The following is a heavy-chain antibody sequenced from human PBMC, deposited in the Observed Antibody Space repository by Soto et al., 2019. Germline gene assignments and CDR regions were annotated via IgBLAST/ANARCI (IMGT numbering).Heavy chain of an antibody. J-gene: IGHJ4*02. CDR3: ARVAVQRKTYDILTGYWMYYFDY. CDR1: GYTFTSYY. D-gene: IGHD3-9*01. CDR2: INPSGGST. V-gene: IGHV1-46*03. Sequence: QVQLVQSGAEVKKPGASVKVSCKASGYTFTSYYMHWVRQAPGQGLEWMGIINPSGGSTSYAQKFQGRVTMTRDTSTSTVYMELSSLRSEDTAVYYCARVAVQRKTYDILTGYWMYYFDYWGQGTLVTVSS.